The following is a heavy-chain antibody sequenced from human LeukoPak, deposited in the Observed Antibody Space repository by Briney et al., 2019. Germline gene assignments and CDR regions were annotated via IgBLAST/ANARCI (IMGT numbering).Heavy chain of an antibody. CDR2: ISSSSSYI. CDR1: GFTFSSYS. D-gene: IGHD3-16*01. V-gene: IGHV3-21*01. Sequence: PRGSLRLSCAASGFTFSSYSMNWVRQAPGKGLEWVSSISSSSSYIYYADSVKGRFTISRDNAKNSLYLQMNSLRAEDTAVYYCARALGGSTGAFDIWGQGTMVTVSS. CDR3: ARALGGSTGAFDI. J-gene: IGHJ3*02.